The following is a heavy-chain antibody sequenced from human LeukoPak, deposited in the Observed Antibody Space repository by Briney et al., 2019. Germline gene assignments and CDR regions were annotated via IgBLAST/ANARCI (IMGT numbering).Heavy chain of an antibody. D-gene: IGHD2-2*01. V-gene: IGHV4-39*07. CDR3: ARDSKLYAAFDI. J-gene: IGHJ3*02. CDR1: GGSISSSSYY. CDR2: IYHSGST. Sequence: PSETLSLTCTVSGGSISSSSYYWGWIRQPPGKGLEWIGSIYHSGSTNYNPSLKSRVTISVDTSKNQFSLKLSSVTAADTAVYYCARDSKLYAAFDIWGQGTMVIVSS.